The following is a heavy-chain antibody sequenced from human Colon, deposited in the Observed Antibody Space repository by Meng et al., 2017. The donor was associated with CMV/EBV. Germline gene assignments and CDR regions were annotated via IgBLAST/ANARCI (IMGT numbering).Heavy chain of an antibody. CDR2: IYWDDDK. D-gene: IGHD2-2*01. CDR3: AHKSLPAAFFDY. Sequence: QITLKESGPTLVKPTQTLTLTCTFSGFSLNTYEVGVGWFRQPPEKAPEWLALIYWDDDKRYRSSLGNRLTLTHDASKNQVVLTMTDMDPVDTATYYCAHKSLPAAFFDYWSQGTLVTVSS. J-gene: IGHJ4*02. CDR1: GFSLNTYEVG. V-gene: IGHV2-5*02.